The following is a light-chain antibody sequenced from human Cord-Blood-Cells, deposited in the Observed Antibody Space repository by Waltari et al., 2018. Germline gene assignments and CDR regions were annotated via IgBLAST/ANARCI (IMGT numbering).Light chain of an antibody. J-gene: IGLJ1*01. CDR2: DVS. CDR3: SSYTSSSTPFV. Sequence: QSALTQPASVSGSPRQSITISCTGTSSDVGGYNYVSWYQQHPGKAPKPMIYDVSKRPSGVSNRFSGSKSGNTASLTISGVQAEDEADYYCSSYTSSSTPFVFGTGTKVTVL. V-gene: IGLV2-14*03. CDR1: SSDVGGYNY.